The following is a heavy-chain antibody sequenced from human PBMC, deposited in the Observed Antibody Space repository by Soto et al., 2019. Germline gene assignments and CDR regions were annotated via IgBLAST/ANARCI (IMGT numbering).Heavy chain of an antibody. D-gene: IGHD3-10*01. CDR2: IIPILGIA. CDR1: GGTFSSYT. J-gene: IGHJ4*02. CDR3: ARSGSGRSVDY. Sequence: QVQLVQSGAEVKKPGSSVKVSCKASGGTFSSYTISWVRQAPGQGLEWMGRIIPILGIANYAQKFQGRVTITADKSTSTAYMELSSLRSEDTAVYYCARSGSGRSVDYWGQGTLVTVSS. V-gene: IGHV1-69*02.